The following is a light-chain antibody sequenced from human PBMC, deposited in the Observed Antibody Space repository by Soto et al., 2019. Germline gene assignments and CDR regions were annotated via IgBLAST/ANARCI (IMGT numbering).Light chain of an antibody. J-gene: IGKJ5*01. Sequence: EVVLTQAPGTLSLSPGERATLSCRASQSISGRYLAWYQQKPGQAPRLLIYDASSRASGIPDRFSGSGSGTDFTLTVSKLESEDFAVYYCQQYGNSPAITFGQGTRLEIK. CDR3: QQYGNSPAIT. CDR1: QSISGRY. CDR2: DAS. V-gene: IGKV3-20*01.